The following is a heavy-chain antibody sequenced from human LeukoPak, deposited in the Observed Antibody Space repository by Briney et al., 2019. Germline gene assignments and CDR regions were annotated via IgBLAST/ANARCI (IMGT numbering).Heavy chain of an antibody. CDR2: ISYDGSNK. D-gene: IGHD1-26*01. J-gene: IGHJ4*02. Sequence: GGSLRLSCAASGFTFSSYAMHWVRQAPGKGLEWVAVISYDGSNKYYADSVKGRFTISRDNSKNTLYLQMNSLRAEDTAVYYCARGSVPISVGAPDYWGQGTLVTVSS. V-gene: IGHV3-30-3*01. CDR3: ARGSVPISVGAPDY. CDR1: GFTFSSYA.